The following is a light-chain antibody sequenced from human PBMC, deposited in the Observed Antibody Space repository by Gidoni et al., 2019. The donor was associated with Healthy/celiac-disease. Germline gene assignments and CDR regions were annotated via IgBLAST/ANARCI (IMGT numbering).Light chain of an antibody. CDR3: MQDLQTPFT. CDR2: LGS. CDR1: QSLLHSNGYNY. J-gene: IGKJ3*01. Sequence: DIVMTQSPLSLPVTPGEPASISCRSSQSLLHSNGYNYLDWYLQKPGQSPQLLIYLGSNRASGVPDRFSVSGSGTDFTLKISRVEAEDVGVYYCMQDLQTPFTFXPXTKVXIK. V-gene: IGKV2-28*01.